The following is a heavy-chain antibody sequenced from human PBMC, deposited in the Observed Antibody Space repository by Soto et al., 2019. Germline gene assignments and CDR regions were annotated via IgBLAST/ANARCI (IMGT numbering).Heavy chain of an antibody. CDR3: ASDHSSGWAYYYGMDV. CDR2: CSTNSDYR. CDR1: GYRFTTYR. Sequence: ASVKVSCKASGYRFTTYRITWVRQAPGQGLEWMGSCSTNSDYRKYAQKLQGRVTMTTDTSTRTAYMELRSLRSDDTAVYYCASDHSSGWAYYYGMDVWGQGTTVTVSS. D-gene: IGHD6-19*01. V-gene: IGHV1-18*04. J-gene: IGHJ6*02.